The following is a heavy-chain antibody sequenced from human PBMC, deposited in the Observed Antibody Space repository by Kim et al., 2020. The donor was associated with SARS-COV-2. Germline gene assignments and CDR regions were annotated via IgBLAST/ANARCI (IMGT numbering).Heavy chain of an antibody. Sequence: SVKVSCKASGGTFSSYAISWVRQAPGQGLEWMGGIIPIFGTANYAQKFQGRVTITADESTSTAYMELSSLRSEDTAVYYCARTYYDSSGYPNTFDYWGQGTLVTVSS. CDR2: IIPIFGTA. V-gene: IGHV1-69*13. CDR1: GGTFSSYA. J-gene: IGHJ4*02. D-gene: IGHD3-22*01. CDR3: ARTYYDSSGYPNTFDY.